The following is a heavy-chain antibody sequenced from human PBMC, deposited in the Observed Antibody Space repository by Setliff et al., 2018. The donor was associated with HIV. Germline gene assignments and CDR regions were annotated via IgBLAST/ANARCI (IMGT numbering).Heavy chain of an antibody. J-gene: IGHJ4*02. CDR3: ARALAGGSGWNYFDL. CDR2: IHYSGNT. V-gene: IGHV4-30-4*08. CDR1: GGSIRTGDYY. Sequence: SETLSLTCTVSGGSIRTGDYYWNWMRQRPGKGLEWIGYIHYSGNTYSNPALKSRLIISEALSKNQFSLNLDSVTAADTAVYFCARALAGGSGWNYFDLWGPGTLVTVSS. D-gene: IGHD6-19*01.